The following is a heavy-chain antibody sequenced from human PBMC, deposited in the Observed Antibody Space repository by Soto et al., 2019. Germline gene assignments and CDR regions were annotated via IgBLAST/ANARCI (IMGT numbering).Heavy chain of an antibody. J-gene: IGHJ4*02. Sequence: SVKVSCKASGYTFTGHYIHWVRQAPGQGPEWMGEIGPASGDTRYAQKFQGRVTMTRDTSITSVYVELNNLSPDDTAVYYCGRGRSGQLVVFYWGQGTPVTVSS. V-gene: IGHV1-2*02. CDR1: GYTFTGHY. CDR3: GRGRSGQLVVFY. CDR2: IGPASGDT. D-gene: IGHD3-10*01.